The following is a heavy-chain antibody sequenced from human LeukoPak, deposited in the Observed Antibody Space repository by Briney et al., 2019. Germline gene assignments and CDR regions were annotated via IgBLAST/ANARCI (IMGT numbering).Heavy chain of an antibody. V-gene: IGHV4-30-4*01. Sequence: ASQTLSLTCTVSGGSISSGDYYWSWIRQPPGKGLEWIGYTYYSGSTYYNPSLKSRVTISVDTSKNQFPLKLSSVTAADTAVYYCARVGFEATSPWGQGTLVTVSS. CDR2: TYYSGST. J-gene: IGHJ5*02. CDR3: ARVGFEATSP. D-gene: IGHD5-24*01. CDR1: GGSISSGDYY.